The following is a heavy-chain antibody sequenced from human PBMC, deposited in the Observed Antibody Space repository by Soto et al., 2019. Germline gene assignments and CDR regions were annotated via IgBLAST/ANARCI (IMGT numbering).Heavy chain of an antibody. V-gene: IGHV3-23*01. CDR2: IGGGGADT. Sequence: DVQLLESGGGLVQPGGSLRLSCVASGFTFSDFAMTWVRQAPGKGLEWVSSIGGGGADTYYADSVKGRFTISRDNSKDTLYLQMNSQRAEDTAVYYCAKDAVPYNGQWDWFDPWGKGTLVTVSS. D-gene: IGHD3-10*01. CDR3: AKDAVPYNGQWDWFDP. CDR1: GFTFSDFA. J-gene: IGHJ5*02.